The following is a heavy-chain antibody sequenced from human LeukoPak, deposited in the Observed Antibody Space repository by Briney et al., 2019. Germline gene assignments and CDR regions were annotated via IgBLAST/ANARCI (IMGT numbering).Heavy chain of an antibody. D-gene: IGHD1-26*01. Sequence: PGGSLRLPCAASGFTFSSYAMSWVRQAPGKGLEWVSAISGSGGSTYYADSVKGRFTISRDNAKNSLYLQMNSLRAEDTAVYYCARHSGSAQDMDYWRQGTLVTVSS. J-gene: IGHJ4*02. V-gene: IGHV3-23*01. CDR1: GFTFSSYA. CDR2: ISGSGGST. CDR3: ARHSGSAQDMDY.